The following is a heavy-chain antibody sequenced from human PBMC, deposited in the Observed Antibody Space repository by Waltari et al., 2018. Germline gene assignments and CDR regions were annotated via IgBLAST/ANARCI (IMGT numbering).Heavy chain of an antibody. CDR2: ASFDGSTT. CDR3: AKDAFGNTYLDH. D-gene: IGHD3-10*01. Sequence: QVQLVESGGGVVQPGMSLIISCPASGFSLSHFGMHWVRQAPGKGLEWVALASFDGSTTYYADSVRGRFTISRDNSKNTLYLDINTLRVDDTAIYYCAKDAFGNTYLDHWGQGTLVTVSS. J-gene: IGHJ5*02. V-gene: IGHV3-30*18. CDR1: GFSLSHFG.